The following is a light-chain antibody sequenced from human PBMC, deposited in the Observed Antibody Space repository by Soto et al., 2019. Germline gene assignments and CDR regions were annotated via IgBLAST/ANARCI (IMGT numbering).Light chain of an antibody. CDR3: QQRSNWPIT. J-gene: IGKJ5*01. V-gene: IGKV3-11*01. CDR1: QSVSSY. Sequence: EIVLTQSPATLSLSPGERATLSCRASQSVSSYFAWYQQKPGQAPRLLIYEASNRATGIPARFSGSGSGTDFTLTISSLEPEDFAVYYCQQRSNWPITLGQGTRLEIK. CDR2: EAS.